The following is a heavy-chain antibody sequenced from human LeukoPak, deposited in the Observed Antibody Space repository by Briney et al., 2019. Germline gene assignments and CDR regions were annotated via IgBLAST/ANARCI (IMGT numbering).Heavy chain of an antibody. J-gene: IGHJ6*02. CDR2: TYYRSKWYN. CDR1: GDSVSSNSAA. V-gene: IGHV6-1*01. Sequence: SQTLSLTCAISGDSVSSNSAAWNWIRQSPSRGLEWLGRTYYRSKWYNDYAVSVKSRITINPDTSKNQFSLQLNSVTPEDTAVYYCARDRSGYYDSSGYDYYYGMDVWGQGTTVTVSS. D-gene: IGHD3-22*01. CDR3: ARDRSGYYDSSGYDYYYGMDV.